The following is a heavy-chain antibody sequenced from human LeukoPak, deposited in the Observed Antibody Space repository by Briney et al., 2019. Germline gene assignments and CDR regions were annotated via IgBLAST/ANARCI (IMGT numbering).Heavy chain of an antibody. CDR1: GFSFSTYS. CDR2: IVGSSSNI. CDR3: ATDSPETAAFDY. J-gene: IGHJ4*02. Sequence: GGSLRLSCTASGFSFSTYSMNWVRQAPGKGLEWVSYIVGSSSNIYYTDSVKGRFTISRDNAKNSLYLQMDSLRAEDTAVYYCATDSPETAAFDYWGQGTLVTVSS. V-gene: IGHV3-48*04. D-gene: IGHD1-1*01.